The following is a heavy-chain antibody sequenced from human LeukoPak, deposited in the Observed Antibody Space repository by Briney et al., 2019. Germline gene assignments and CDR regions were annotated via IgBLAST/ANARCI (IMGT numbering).Heavy chain of an antibody. J-gene: IGHJ2*01. D-gene: IGHD2-15*01. Sequence: GGSLRLSCAVSGFTFSSYWMHWVRQGPGKGLAWVSRITSDGGATDYADSVKGRFTISRDNAKNTLYLHMDSLRAEDTAVYYCARDASPGYFDLWGRGTLVTVSS. CDR2: ITSDGGAT. V-gene: IGHV3-74*01. CDR1: GFTFSSYW. CDR3: ARDASPGYFDL.